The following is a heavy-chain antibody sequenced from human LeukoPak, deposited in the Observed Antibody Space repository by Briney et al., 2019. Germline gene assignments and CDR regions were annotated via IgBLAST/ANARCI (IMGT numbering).Heavy chain of an antibody. J-gene: IGHJ6*03. Sequence: GGSLRLSCAASGFTFSSYGMHWVRQAPGKGLEWVAVIWYDGSNKYYADSVKGRFTISRDNSKNTLYLQMNSLRAKDTAVYYCARGRTIFIQSYYYYYMDVWGKGTTVTVSS. CDR1: GFTFSSYG. D-gene: IGHD3-3*02. CDR3: ARGRTIFIQSYYYYYMDV. CDR2: IWYDGSNK. V-gene: IGHV3-33*01.